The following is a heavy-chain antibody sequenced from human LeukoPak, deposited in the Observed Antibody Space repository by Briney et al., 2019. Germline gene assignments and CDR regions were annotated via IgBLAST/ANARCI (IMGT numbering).Heavy chain of an antibody. D-gene: IGHD3-22*01. J-gene: IGHJ3*02. CDR1: GGSISTYY. CDR3: AREYNYYDSSGWDAFEI. V-gene: IGHV4-59*01. CDR2: IYYSGST. Sequence: PSETLSLTCTVSGGSISTYYWNWIRQPPGKELEWIGYIYYSGSTNYNPSLTGRVTISVDTSKNQFSLKLSSVTAADTAVYYCAREYNYYDSSGWDAFEIWGQGIMVTVSS.